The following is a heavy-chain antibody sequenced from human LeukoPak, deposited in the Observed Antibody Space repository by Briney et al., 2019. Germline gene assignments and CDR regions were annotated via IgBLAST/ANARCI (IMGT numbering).Heavy chain of an antibody. J-gene: IGHJ3*02. CDR2: ISGSGGST. Sequence: PGGTLRLSCAASGFTFSSYGMSWVRQAPGKGLEWVSAISGSGGSTYYADSVKGRFTISRDNSKNTLYLQMNSLRADDTAVYCCARHISPWKYPDAFDIWGQGTMVTVSS. V-gene: IGHV3-23*01. CDR3: ARHISPWKYPDAFDI. D-gene: IGHD1-7*01. CDR1: GFTFSSYG.